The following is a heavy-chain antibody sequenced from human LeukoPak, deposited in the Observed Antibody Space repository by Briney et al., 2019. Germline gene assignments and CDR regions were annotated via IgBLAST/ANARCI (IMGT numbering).Heavy chain of an antibody. D-gene: IGHD1-1*01. CDR3: ARSRTGTTRFLDY. CDR2: IYYSGST. J-gene: IGHJ4*02. V-gene: IGHV4-39*01. Sequence: SETLSLTCTVSGGSISSSSYYWGWIRQPPGKGLEWIGSIYYSGSTYYNPSLKSRVTISVYTSKNQFSLKLSSVTAADTAVYYCARSRTGTTRFLDYWGQGTLVTVSS. CDR1: GGSISSSSYY.